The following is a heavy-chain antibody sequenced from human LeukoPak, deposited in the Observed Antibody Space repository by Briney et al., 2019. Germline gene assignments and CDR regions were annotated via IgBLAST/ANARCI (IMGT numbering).Heavy chain of an antibody. CDR3: ARDLPITTVTTWNWFDP. CDR2: ISAYNGNT. D-gene: IGHD4-17*01. J-gene: IGHJ5*02. Sequence: ASVKVSCKASGCTFTSYGISGVGQAAGQGLEWMGWISAYNGNTNYAQKLQGRVTMTTDTSTSTAYMELRSLRSDDTAVYYCARDLPITTVTTWNWFDPWGQGTLVTVSS. CDR1: GCTFTSYG. V-gene: IGHV1-18*01.